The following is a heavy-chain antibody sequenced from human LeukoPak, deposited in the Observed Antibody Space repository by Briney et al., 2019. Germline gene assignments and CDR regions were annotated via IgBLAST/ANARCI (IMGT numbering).Heavy chain of an antibody. CDR2: MSYHGTAA. J-gene: IGHJ4*02. V-gene: IGHV3-30*04. CDR3: EREALLPLSTSSYYFDY. CDR1: GFTFTTYT. Sequence: GGSLRLTCTASGFTFTTYTIHWVRQPPGKGLEWVAVMSYHGTAAYYADSVKGRFTITRDNSKNTLYLQMTFLSPEDTAVYYCEREALLPLSTSSYYFDYWGQETLVPVSS.